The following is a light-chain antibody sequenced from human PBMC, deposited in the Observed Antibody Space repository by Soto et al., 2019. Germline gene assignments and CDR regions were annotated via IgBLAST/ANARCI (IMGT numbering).Light chain of an antibody. CDR1: QSVRSTY. J-gene: IGKJ4*01. Sequence: EIVLTQSPGTLSLSPGERATLSCRASQSVRSTYLAWYQQKPGPAPRLLILGVSNRATGIPDRFSGSGSGTDFTLTISSLEPEDFAVYYCQQYGAYPLTFGGGTRVEIK. V-gene: IGKV3-20*01. CDR3: QQYGAYPLT. CDR2: GVS.